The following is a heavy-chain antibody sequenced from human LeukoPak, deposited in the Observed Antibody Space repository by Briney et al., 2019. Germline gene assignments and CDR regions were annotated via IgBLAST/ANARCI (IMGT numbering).Heavy chain of an antibody. CDR3: ARGIYDSSGYYY. J-gene: IGHJ4*02. CDR1: GFTFSSSG. CDR2: ISGSGGST. V-gene: IGHV3-21*01. Sequence: GGSLRLSCAASGFTFSSSGMHWVRRAPGKGLEWVSAISGSGGSTYYADSVKGRFTISRDNAKNSLYLQMNSLRAEDTAVYYCARGIYDSSGYYYWGQGTLVTVSS. D-gene: IGHD3-22*01.